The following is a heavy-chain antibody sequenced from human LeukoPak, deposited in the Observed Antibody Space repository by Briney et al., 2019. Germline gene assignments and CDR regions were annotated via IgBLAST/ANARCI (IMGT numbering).Heavy chain of an antibody. V-gene: IGHV3-20*04. Sequence: GGSLRLSCAASGFTFDDYGMSWVRQAPGKGLEWVSGINWNGGSTGYADSVKGRFTISRDNAKNSLYVQMSSLRAEDTALYYCARDEEGGSYPLDYWGQGTLVTVSS. D-gene: IGHD1-26*01. J-gene: IGHJ4*02. CDR1: GFTFDDYG. CDR2: INWNGGST. CDR3: ARDEEGGSYPLDY.